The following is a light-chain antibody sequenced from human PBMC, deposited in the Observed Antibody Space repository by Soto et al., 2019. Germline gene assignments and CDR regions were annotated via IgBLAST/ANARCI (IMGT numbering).Light chain of an antibody. CDR3: QQRSNWPWT. Sequence: EIVLTQAPATLSLSPGERATLSCRASQSVSSYLAWYQQMPGRAPRVIIYDASNRATGIPARFSGGGSGTDFTLTISSLEPEDFAVYYCQQRSNWPWTFGQGTKVEIK. J-gene: IGKJ1*01. CDR1: QSVSSY. V-gene: IGKV3-11*01. CDR2: DAS.